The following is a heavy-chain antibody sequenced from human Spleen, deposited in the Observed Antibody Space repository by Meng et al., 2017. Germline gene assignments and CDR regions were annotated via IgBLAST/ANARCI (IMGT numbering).Heavy chain of an antibody. CDR1: GGFVSSDSYY. J-gene: IGHJ3*02. Sequence: SETLSLTCTVSGGFVSSDSYYWSWIWQPPGKGLEWIGEISHRGSTNYNPSLKSRVTISIDTSKNQFSLKLSSVTAADTAVYYCARGVVGAATFLRYDAFDIWGQGTMVTVSS. D-gene: IGHD2-15*01. V-gene: IGHV4-61*01. CDR3: ARGVVGAATFLRYDAFDI. CDR2: ISHRGST.